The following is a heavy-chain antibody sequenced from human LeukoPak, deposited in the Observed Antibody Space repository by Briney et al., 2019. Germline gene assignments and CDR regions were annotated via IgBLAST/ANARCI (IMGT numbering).Heavy chain of an antibody. CDR2: IGTAGDT. CDR3: ARVSGSYYFDY. CDR1: GFTFSRYD. V-gene: IGHV3-13*04. J-gene: IGHJ4*02. D-gene: IGHD3-10*01. Sequence: GGSLRLSCAASGFTFSRYDMHWVRQATGKGLEWVSAIGTAGDTYYLDSVKGRFTISRENAKNSLYLQMNSLRAGDTAVYYCARVSGSYYFDYWGQGTLVTVSP.